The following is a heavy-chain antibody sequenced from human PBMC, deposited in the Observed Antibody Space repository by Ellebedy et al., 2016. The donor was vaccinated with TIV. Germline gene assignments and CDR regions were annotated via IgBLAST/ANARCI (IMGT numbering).Heavy chain of an antibody. CDR2: ISKTSTFI. CDR3: ARGPYYSDPSAPYAHY. D-gene: IGHD3-22*01. J-gene: IGHJ4*02. V-gene: IGHV3-21*06. Sequence: GESLKISXGATGFSFSSYSMSWVRQAPGKGLEWVSSISKTSTFIYHADSVKGRFTISRDNAKSTLYLQMNSLGAEDTAVYYCARGPYYSDPSAPYAHYWGQGTLVTVSS. CDR1: GFSFSSYS.